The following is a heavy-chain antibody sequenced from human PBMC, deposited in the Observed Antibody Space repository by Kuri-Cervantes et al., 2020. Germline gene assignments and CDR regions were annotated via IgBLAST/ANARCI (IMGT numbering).Heavy chain of an antibody. J-gene: IGHJ4*02. V-gene: IGHV3-7*01. Sequence: GGSLRLSCAASGFTFSSYWMSWVRQAPGKGLEWVANIKEDGSEMFHVDSVKGRFTISRDNAKNSLFLQMNTLRAEDTAVYYCAKEKWTTVTPYFDYWGQGTLVTVSS. D-gene: IGHD4-17*01. CDR1: GFTFSSYW. CDR2: IKEDGSEM. CDR3: AKEKWTTVTPYFDY.